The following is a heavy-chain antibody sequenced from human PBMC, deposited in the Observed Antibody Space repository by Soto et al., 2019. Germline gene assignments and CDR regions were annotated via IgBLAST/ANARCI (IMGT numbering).Heavy chain of an antibody. J-gene: IGHJ1*01. Sequence: GXAXRLSYTASGFPXAHDAMDLVRKFPGNGLEWVSGINWNSCSIGYGDSVKGRFAISRDNAKTYLHLQMNSMSADHTAFYYCVKDESINWYSGHFRHGGQGTLGTVSS. CDR1: GFPXAHDA. CDR2: INWNSCSI. CDR3: VKDESINWYSGHFRH. D-gene: IGHD6-13*01. V-gene: IGHV3-9*01.